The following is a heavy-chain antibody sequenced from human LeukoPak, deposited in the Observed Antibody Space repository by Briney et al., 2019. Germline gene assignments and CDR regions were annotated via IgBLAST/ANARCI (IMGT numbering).Heavy chain of an antibody. CDR3: ARVDYYGSGSYIPPDY. CDR2: IRYDGSNK. CDR1: GFTFSSYG. D-gene: IGHD3-10*01. J-gene: IGHJ4*02. V-gene: IGHV3-30*02. Sequence: GGSLRLSCAASGFTFSSYGMHWVRQAPGKGLEWVAFIRYDGSNKYYADSRKRRFTTSRDNAKNSLYLQMNSLRAEDTAVYYCARVDYYGSGSYIPPDYWGQGTLVTVSS.